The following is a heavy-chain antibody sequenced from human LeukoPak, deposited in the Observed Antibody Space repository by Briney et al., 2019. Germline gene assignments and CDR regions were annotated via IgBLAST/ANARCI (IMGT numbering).Heavy chain of an antibody. CDR1: GGSISSYY. Sequence: SETLSLTCTVSGGSISSYYWSWIRQPPGKGLEWIGYIYYSGSTNYNPSLKSRATISVDTSKNQFSLKLSSVTAADTAVYYCARHKGHHYYGMDVWGQGTTVTVSS. J-gene: IGHJ6*02. CDR3: ARHKGHHYYGMDV. CDR2: IYYSGST. V-gene: IGHV4-59*08.